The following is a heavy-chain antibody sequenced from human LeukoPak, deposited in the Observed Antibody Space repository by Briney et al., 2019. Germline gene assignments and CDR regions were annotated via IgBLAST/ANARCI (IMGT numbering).Heavy chain of an antibody. CDR1: GFTFSSYG. Sequence: GRSLRLSCAASGFTFSSYGMHWVRQAPGKGLEWVAVISYDGSNKYYADSVKGRFTISRDNSKNTLYLQMNSLRAEDTAVYYCAKDSVLRYFDWSAEYFQHWGQGTLVTVSS. CDR3: AKDSVLRYFDWSAEYFQH. CDR2: ISYDGSNK. D-gene: IGHD3-9*01. J-gene: IGHJ1*01. V-gene: IGHV3-30*18.